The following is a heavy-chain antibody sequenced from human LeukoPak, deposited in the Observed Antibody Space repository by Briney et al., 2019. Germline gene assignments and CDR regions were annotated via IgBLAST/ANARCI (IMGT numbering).Heavy chain of an antibody. CDR1: GFTFSSYA. CDR2: ISFNGNNK. Sequence: PGGSLRLSCAASGFTFSSYAMHWVRQAPGKGLEWMAFISFNGNNKQYRDSLKGRFTISRDNSKNTLFLQMDSLRPEDTAVYYCVTTTVTTSYAFDVWGPGTMVTVSS. D-gene: IGHD4-17*01. CDR3: VTTTVTTSYAFDV. J-gene: IGHJ3*01. V-gene: IGHV3-30-3*01.